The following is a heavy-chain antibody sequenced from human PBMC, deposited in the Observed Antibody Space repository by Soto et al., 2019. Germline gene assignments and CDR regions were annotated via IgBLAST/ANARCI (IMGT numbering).Heavy chain of an antibody. CDR3: ARGYCSGGSCYYMSY. J-gene: IGHJ4*02. D-gene: IGHD2-15*01. CDR2: ISAYNGNT. CDR1: GYTFTSYG. V-gene: IGHV1-18*01. Sequence: ASVKVSCKASGYTFTSYGISWVRQAPGQGLEWMGWISAYNGNTNYAQKLQGRVTMTTDTSTSTAYMELRSLRSDDTAVYYCARGYCSGGSCYYMSYWGQGTLVTVSS.